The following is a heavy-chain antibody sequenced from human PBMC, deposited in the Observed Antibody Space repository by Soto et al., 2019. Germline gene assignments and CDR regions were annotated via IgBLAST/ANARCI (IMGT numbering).Heavy chain of an antibody. CDR3: AKDTKVATIRAYYFDY. J-gene: IGHJ4*02. V-gene: IGHV3-11*05. Sequence: GGSLRLFCVASGFTFTDYYMNWIRQTPGKGLEWLSYISISGTDTNYADSVKGRFTISRDNSKNTLYLQMNSLRAEDTAVYYCAKDTKVATIRAYYFDYWGQGTLVTVSS. CDR2: ISISGTDT. CDR1: GFTFTDYY. D-gene: IGHD5-12*01.